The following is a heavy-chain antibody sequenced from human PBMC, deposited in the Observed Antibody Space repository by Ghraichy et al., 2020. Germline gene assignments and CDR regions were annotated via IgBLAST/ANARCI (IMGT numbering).Heavy chain of an antibody. Sequence: SETLSLTCTVSGGSISSYYWSWIRQPPGKGLEWIGYIYYSGSTNYNPSLKSRVTISVDTSKNQFSLKLSSVTAADTAVYYCAGGGSGSYPYYYGMDVWGQGTTVTVSS. CDR2: IYYSGST. V-gene: IGHV4-59*01. CDR1: GGSISSYY. J-gene: IGHJ6*02. D-gene: IGHD3-10*01. CDR3: AGGGSGSYPYYYGMDV.